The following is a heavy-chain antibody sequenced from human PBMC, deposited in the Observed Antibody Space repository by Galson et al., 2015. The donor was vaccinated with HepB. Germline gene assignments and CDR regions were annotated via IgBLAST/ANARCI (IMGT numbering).Heavy chain of an antibody. CDR3: AREGWLRAGYFDD. CDR1: GFIFSDYY. D-gene: IGHD5-12*01. V-gene: IGHV3-11*01. Sequence: SLRLSCAASGFIFSDYYMSWIRQAPGKGLEWISYISNSGSTIYYADSVKGRFTISRDNARNSLYLQMKSLRADDTAVYYCAREGWLRAGYFDDWGQGTRVTVSS. J-gene: IGHJ4*02. CDR2: ISNSGSTI.